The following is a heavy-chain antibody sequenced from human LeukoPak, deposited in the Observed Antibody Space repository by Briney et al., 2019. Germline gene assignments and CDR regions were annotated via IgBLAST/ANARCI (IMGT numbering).Heavy chain of an antibody. V-gene: IGHV3-30*02. CDR2: IRYDGSNK. D-gene: IGHD4-17*01. CDR3: ARVVDHDYGDYYLDY. Sequence: GGSLRLSCAASGFTFSSYGMHWVRQAPGKGLEWVAFIRYDGSNKYYADSVKGRFTISRDNSKNTLYPQMNSLRAEDTAVYYCARVVDHDYGDYYLDYWGQGTLVTVSS. J-gene: IGHJ4*02. CDR1: GFTFSSYG.